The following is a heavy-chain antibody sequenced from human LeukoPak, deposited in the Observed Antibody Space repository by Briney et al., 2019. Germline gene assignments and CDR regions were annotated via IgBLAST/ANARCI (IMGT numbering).Heavy chain of an antibody. V-gene: IGHV3-23*01. CDR3: AKGRPPYGGSLRNYYYYGMDV. D-gene: IGHD4/OR15-4a*01. CDR2: ISDGGVIT. J-gene: IGHJ6*02. CDR1: GFTFSDYA. Sequence: GGSLRLSCAASGFTFSDYAMTWVRQAPGKGLEWVSAISDGGVITYYADSVKGRFTISRDNSKNTLYLQMNSLRAEDTAVYYCAKGRPPYGGSLRNYYYYGMDVWGQGTTVTVSS.